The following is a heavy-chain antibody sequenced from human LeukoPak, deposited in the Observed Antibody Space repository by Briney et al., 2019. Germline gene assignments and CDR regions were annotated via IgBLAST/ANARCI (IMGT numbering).Heavy chain of an antibody. CDR2: IVVGSGNT. V-gene: IGHV1-58*02. D-gene: IGHD4-23*01. CDR3: AATLSVDTVVANFDY. J-gene: IGHJ4*02. Sequence: MQWVRQARGQRLEWIGWIVVGSGNTNYAQKFQERVTITRDMSTSTAYMELSSLRSEDTAVYYCAATLSVDTVVANFDYWGQGTLVTVSS.